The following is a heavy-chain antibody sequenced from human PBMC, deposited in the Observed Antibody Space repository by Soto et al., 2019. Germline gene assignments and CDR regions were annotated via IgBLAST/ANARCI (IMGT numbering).Heavy chain of an antibody. J-gene: IGHJ3*02. CDR3: SGAATLNDAFDI. D-gene: IGHD2-15*01. CDR2: IYYSGST. V-gene: IGHV4-31*03. CDR1: GGSISSGGYY. Sequence: SETLSLTCTVSGGSISSGGYYWSWIRQHPGKGLEWIGYIYYSGSTYYNPSLESRVTISVDTSKSQFSLKLSSVTAADTAVYYCSGAATLNDAFDIWGQGSMVTVSS.